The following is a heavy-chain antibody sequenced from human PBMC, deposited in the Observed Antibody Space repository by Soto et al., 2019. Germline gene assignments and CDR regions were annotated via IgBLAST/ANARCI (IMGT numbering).Heavy chain of an antibody. D-gene: IGHD1-7*01. V-gene: IGHV4-4*02. Sequence: SETLSLTCAVSGGSITSNNWWTWVRQPPGQGLEWIGEIYRAGSTNYNPSLKSRVTISLDKSENQFSLKVTSLTAADTAVYYCASRDPGTSVDYWGQGTLVTVSS. CDR1: GGSITSNNW. J-gene: IGHJ4*02. CDR3: ASRDPGTSVDY. CDR2: IYRAGST.